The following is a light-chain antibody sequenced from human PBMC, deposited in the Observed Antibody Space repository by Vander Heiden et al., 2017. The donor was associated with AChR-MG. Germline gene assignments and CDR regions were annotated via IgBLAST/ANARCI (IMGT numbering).Light chain of an antibody. CDR3: QQVKSYPIT. V-gene: IGKV1-9*01. Sequence: IQLTQSPSSLSSSVGERVTITCRASQDIRSALAWYQHSPGKAPKVLIHTASTLQSGVPSRFSGSGSGTEFTLTISSLQPEDFATYYCQQVKSYPITFGQGTRLEIK. CDR1: QDIRSA. CDR2: TAS. J-gene: IGKJ5*01.